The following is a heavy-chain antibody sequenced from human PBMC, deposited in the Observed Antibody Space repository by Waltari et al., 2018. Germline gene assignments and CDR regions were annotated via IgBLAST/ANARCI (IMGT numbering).Heavy chain of an antibody. Sequence: QVQLQESGPGLVKPSETLSLTCTVSGGSISSPSRSWIRQPPGKGLEWIGYIYYSGSTNYNPSLKSRVTISVDTSKNQFSLKLSSVTAADTAVYYCARAAGELLPYYFDYWGQGTLVTVSS. D-gene: IGHD1-26*01. CDR2: IYYSGST. CDR3: ARAAGELLPYYFDY. J-gene: IGHJ4*02. V-gene: IGHV4-59*11. CDR1: GGSISSPS.